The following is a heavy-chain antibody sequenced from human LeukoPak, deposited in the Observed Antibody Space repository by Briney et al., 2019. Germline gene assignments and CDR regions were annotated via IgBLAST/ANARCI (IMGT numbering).Heavy chain of an antibody. Sequence: PGGSLRLSCAASGFTFSGYGMHWVRQASGKGLEWVTFIRYDGSNHNYADSVKGRFTISRDNSKNTLYLQMNSLRPEDTALYYCAKDLAWGFDYWGQGTLVTVSA. V-gene: IGHV3-30*02. CDR2: IRYDGSNH. J-gene: IGHJ4*02. D-gene: IGHD7-27*01. CDR3: AKDLAWGFDY. CDR1: GFTFSGYG.